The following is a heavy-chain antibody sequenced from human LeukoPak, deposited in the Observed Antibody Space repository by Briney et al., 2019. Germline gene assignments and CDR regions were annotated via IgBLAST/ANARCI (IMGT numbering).Heavy chain of an antibody. V-gene: IGHV3-23*01. Sequence: GGSLRPSCAASGLTFSSHAMSWVRQAPGKGLEWVSAISGSGGSTYYADSVKGRFTISRDKSKNTLYLQMNSLRAEDTAVYYCAKGLAVAGHFDYWGQGTLVTVSS. CDR1: GLTFSSHA. D-gene: IGHD6-19*01. CDR2: ISGSGGST. CDR3: AKGLAVAGHFDY. J-gene: IGHJ4*02.